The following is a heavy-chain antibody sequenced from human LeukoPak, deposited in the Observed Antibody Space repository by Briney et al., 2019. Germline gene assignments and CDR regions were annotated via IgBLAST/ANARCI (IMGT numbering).Heavy chain of an antibody. J-gene: IGHJ6*02. CDR1: GYTFTKYG. CDR3: VRGSNTLIGYYGMDV. Sequence: ASVKVSCKASGYTFTKYGISWVRQAPGQGREWMGWISAYNGNTKYTQKVQGRVSLTTDTPTSTAYMEVRSLRSDDTAVYYCVRGSNTLIGYYGMDVWGQGTTVTVSS. CDR2: ISAYNGNT. V-gene: IGHV1-18*01. D-gene: IGHD3-22*01.